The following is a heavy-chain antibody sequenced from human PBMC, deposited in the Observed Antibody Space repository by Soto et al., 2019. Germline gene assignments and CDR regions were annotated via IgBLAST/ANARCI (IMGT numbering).Heavy chain of an antibody. J-gene: IGHJ3*02. V-gene: IGHV4-4*07. D-gene: IGHD4-17*01. CDR1: GGSISSYY. CDR2: IYTSGST. CDR3: ATTVTTMARDAFDI. Sequence: SETLSLTCTVSGGSISSYYWSWIRQPAGKGLEWIGRIYTSGSTNYNPSLKSRVTMSVDTSKNQFSLKLSSVTAADTAVYYCATTVTTMARDAFDIWGQGXMVTVSS.